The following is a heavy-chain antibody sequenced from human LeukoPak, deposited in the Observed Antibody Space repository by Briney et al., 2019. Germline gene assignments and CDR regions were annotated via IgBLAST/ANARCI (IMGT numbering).Heavy chain of an antibody. Sequence: PGRSLRLSCAASGFTFSSYAMHWVRQATGKGLEWVSAIGTAGDTYYPGSVKGRFTISRENAKNSLYLQMNSLRAGDTAVYYCARDLEGYGMDVWGQGTTVTVSS. CDR2: IGTAGDT. V-gene: IGHV3-13*01. CDR3: ARDLEGYGMDV. CDR1: GFTFSSYA. J-gene: IGHJ6*02.